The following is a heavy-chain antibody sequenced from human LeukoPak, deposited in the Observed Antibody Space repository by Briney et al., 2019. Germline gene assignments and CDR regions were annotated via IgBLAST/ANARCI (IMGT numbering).Heavy chain of an antibody. CDR3: ARAIQFGGYLDY. D-gene: IGHD2-15*01. V-gene: IGHV3-53*01. J-gene: IGHJ4*02. CDR1: GFTVSRDY. Sequence: GGSLRLSCAASGFTVSRDYMSGVRQAPGKGLEWVSVIYGGDTTYSADSVRGRFTISRDTSKNTLYLQMNSLRADDTAVYYCARAIQFGGYLDYWGQGTLVTVSS. CDR2: IYGGDTT.